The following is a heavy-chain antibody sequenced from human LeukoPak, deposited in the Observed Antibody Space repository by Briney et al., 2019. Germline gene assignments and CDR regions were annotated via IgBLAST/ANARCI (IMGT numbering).Heavy chain of an antibody. CDR1: GFTFSRDW. V-gene: IGHV3-74*01. CDR2: MNSDGSTT. CDR3: VRALMGTSDH. Sequence: PGGSLRLSCAASGFTFSRDWMHWVRQGPGKGLVWVSRMNSDGSTTNYADPVKGRFTISRDNAKNTLYLQMNSLRAEDTAVYYCVRALMGTSDHWGQGSLVTVSS. J-gene: IGHJ4*02. D-gene: IGHD7-27*01.